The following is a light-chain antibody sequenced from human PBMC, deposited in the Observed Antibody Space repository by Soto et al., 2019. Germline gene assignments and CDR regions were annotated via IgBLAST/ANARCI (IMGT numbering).Light chain of an antibody. CDR1: QSVLYSSNNKNF. CDR2: WAS. V-gene: IGKV4-1*01. CDR3: QQYYSTPWT. J-gene: IGKJ1*01. Sequence: DIVMTQSPDSLAVSLGERATINCKSSQSVLYSSNNKNFLAWYQQKPGQPPKLLIYWASARDSGVPDRFSGIGSGTDITLTIISLQAEDVAVYYCQQYYSTPWTFGQGTKVEIK.